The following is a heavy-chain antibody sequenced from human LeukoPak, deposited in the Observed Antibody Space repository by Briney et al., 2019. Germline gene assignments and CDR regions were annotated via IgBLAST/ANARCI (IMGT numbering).Heavy chain of an antibody. CDR1: GGTFISYA. D-gene: IGHD6-13*01. J-gene: IGHJ6*03. CDR3: ARETQQHYYYYYMDV. V-gene: IGHV1-69*05. Sequence: SVKVSCKASGGTFISYAISWVRQAPGQGLEWMGRIIPIFGTANYAQKIQGRVTITTDESTSTAYMELSSLRSEDTAVYYCARETQQHYYYYYMDVWGKGTTVTVSS. CDR2: IIPIFGTA.